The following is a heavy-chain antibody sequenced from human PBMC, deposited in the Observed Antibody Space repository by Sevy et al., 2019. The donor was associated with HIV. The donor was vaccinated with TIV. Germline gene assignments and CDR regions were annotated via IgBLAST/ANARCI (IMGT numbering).Heavy chain of an antibody. V-gene: IGHV3-21*01. Sequence: GGSLRLSCAASEFTFISFTMNWVRQPPGKGLEWNKTISNSPSTIYYEHSVKGRFTISRDNAKNALYLQMDSLRVEDAAVYYCARRGGLTDEGFDIWGQGTMVTVSS. CDR3: ARRGGLTDEGFDI. CDR1: EFTFISFT. CDR2: ISNSPSTI. J-gene: IGHJ3*02. D-gene: IGHD3-16*01.